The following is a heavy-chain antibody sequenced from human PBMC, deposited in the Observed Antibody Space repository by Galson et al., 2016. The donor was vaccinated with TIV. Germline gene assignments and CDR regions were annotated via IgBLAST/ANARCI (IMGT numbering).Heavy chain of an antibody. CDR2: INPKTGAT. J-gene: IGHJ3*01. Sequence: SVKVSCKASGYSFTGYFMHWVRQAPGQGLEWMGWINPKTGATTYAQEFQGRITMTRDTSASTVYMDLNRLQSDDTAVYYCAGSDSYQKYALDVWGQGTMVAVSS. V-gene: IGHV1-2*02. CDR3: AGSDSYQKYALDV. CDR1: GYSFTGYF. D-gene: IGHD3-16*02.